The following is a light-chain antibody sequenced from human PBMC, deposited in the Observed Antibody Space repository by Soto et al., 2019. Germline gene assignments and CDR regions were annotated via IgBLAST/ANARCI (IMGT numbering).Light chain of an antibody. CDR1: QSLRSSY. Sequence: EIALTQSPGTLSLSPGERATLSCRASQSLRSSYLAWYQQKPGQAPRLLIYGASSRATGIPDRFDGSGSGTDFTLTISRLEPEDFAVYYCQQYGSSPPHTFGQGTKLKIK. J-gene: IGKJ2*01. V-gene: IGKV3-20*01. CDR2: GAS. CDR3: QQYGSSPPHT.